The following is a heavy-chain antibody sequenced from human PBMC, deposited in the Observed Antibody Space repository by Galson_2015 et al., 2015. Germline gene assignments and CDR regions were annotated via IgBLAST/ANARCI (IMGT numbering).Heavy chain of an antibody. Sequence: SLRLSCAASGFTFSSYSMNWVRQAPGKGLEWVSYISSSSSTIYYADSVKGRFTISRDNTKNSLYLQMNSLRDEDTAVYYCAREPDTAMVPNYYYYYGMDVWGQGTTVTVSS. CDR2: ISSSSSTI. CDR3: AREPDTAMVPNYYYYYGMDV. J-gene: IGHJ6*02. V-gene: IGHV3-48*02. CDR1: GFTFSSYS. D-gene: IGHD5-18*01.